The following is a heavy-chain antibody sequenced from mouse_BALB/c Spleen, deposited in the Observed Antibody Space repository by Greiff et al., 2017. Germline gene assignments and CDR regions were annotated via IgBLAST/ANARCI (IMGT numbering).Heavy chain of an antibody. Sequence: LVKTGASVKISCKASGYSFTGYYMHWVKQSHGKSLEWIGYISCYNGATSYNQKFKGKAILTVDKSSSTAYMELRSLTSEDSAVYYCARGGDGYYGYWGQGTTLTVSS. CDR3: ARGGDGYYGY. D-gene: IGHD2-3*01. J-gene: IGHJ2*01. CDR2: ISCYNGAT. V-gene: IGHV1S34*01. CDR1: GYSFTGYY.